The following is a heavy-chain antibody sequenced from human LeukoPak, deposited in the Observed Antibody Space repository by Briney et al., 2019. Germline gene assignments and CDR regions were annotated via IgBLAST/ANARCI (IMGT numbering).Heavy chain of an antibody. V-gene: IGHV4-34*01. J-gene: IGHJ4*02. CDR2: INHSGST. D-gene: IGHD3-22*01. CDR1: GGSFSGYY. Sequence: SETLSLTCAVYGGSFSGYYWSWIRQPPGKGLEWIGEINHSGSTNYNPSLKSRVAISVDTSKNQFSLKLSSVTAADTAVYYCARGSIVVATFFDYWGQGTLVTVSS. CDR3: ARGSIVVATFFDY.